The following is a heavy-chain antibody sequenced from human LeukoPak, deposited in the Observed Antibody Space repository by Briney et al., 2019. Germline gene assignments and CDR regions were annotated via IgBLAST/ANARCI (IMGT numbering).Heavy chain of an antibody. CDR1: GLTFSNYA. D-gene: IGHD2-21*01. V-gene: IGHV3-23*01. J-gene: IGHJ4*02. CDR3: AKAPVTTCRGAYCYPFDY. CDR2: ISDSGNT. Sequence: PGGSLRLSCAASGLTFSNYAMSWVRQAPGKGLEWVSAISDSGNTYHADSVKGRFTISRDSSKNTLFLQMNRLRPEDAAVYYCAKAPVTTCRGAYCYPFDYWGQGTLVTVSS.